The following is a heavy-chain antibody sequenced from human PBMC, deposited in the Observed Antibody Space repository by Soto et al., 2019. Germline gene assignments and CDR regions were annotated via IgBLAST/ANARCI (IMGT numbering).Heavy chain of an antibody. CDR1: GFSFSTYA. D-gene: IGHD2-15*01. CDR3: AKGSAATHYYYYGMDV. Sequence: EVQLLESGGGLVQPGGSLRLPCVASGFSFSTYAMSWVRQAPGKGLQRVSSLSGSGGSTYYADSVKGRFTISRDNSKNILYLQMNSLRADDTAVYYCAKGSAATHYYYYGMDVWGQGTTVTVSS. V-gene: IGHV3-23*01. J-gene: IGHJ6*02. CDR2: LSGSGGST.